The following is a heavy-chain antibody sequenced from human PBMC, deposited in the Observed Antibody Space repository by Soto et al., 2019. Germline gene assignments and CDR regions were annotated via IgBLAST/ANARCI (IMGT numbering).Heavy chain of an antibody. CDR1: GYTFTSYA. CDR2: INAGNGNT. J-gene: IGHJ5*02. D-gene: IGHD2-15*01. Sequence: GASVKVSCKASGYTFTSYAMHWVRQAPGQRLEWMGWINAGNGNTKYSQKFQGRVTITRDTSASTAYMELSSLRSEDTAVYYCARGGVVVVAGNWFDPWGQGTLVTF. CDR3: ARGGVVVVAGNWFDP. V-gene: IGHV1-3*01.